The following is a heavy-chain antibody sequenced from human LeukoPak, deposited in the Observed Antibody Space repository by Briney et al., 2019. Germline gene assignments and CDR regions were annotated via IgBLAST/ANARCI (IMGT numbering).Heavy chain of an antibody. Sequence: GGSLRLSCAASGFTFSSYAMSWVRQAPGKGLEWVSAISGSGGSTYYADSVKGRFTISRDNSKNTLYLQMNSLRAEDTAVYYCAKDQGGPYYYYCYGMDVWGQGTTVTVSS. V-gene: IGHV3-23*01. J-gene: IGHJ6*02. CDR2: ISGSGGST. CDR3: AKDQGGPYYYYCYGMDV. CDR1: GFTFSSYA. D-gene: IGHD3-16*01.